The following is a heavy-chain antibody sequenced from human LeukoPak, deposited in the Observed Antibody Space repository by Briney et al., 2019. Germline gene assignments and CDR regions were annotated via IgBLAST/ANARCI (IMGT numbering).Heavy chain of an antibody. V-gene: IGHV3-30*18. CDR3: AKHPLGV. CDR2: ISYDGSNK. Sequence: PGGSLRLSCAASGFTFSSYGMHWAPQAPGKGLEWVAVISYDGSNKYYADSVKGRFTISRDNSKNTLYLQMNSLRAEDTAVYYCAKHPLGVWGQGTTVTVSS. J-gene: IGHJ6*02. CDR1: GFTFSSYG.